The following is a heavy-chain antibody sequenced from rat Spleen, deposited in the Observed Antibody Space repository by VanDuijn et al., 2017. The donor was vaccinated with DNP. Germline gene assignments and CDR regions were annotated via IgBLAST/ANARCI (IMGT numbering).Heavy chain of an antibody. CDR3: ATRFGVT. CDR1: GFTFSDYY. V-gene: IGHV5S10*01. J-gene: IGHJ2*01. D-gene: IGHD4-5*01. CDR2: IIYDGSRT. Sequence: EVQLVESGGDLVQPGRSLKLSCAASGFTFSDYYMAWVRQAPTKGLEWVATIIYDGSRTYYRDSVKGRFTISRDNAKSTLYLQMNSLRSEDTASYYCATRFGVTWGQGVMVTVSS.